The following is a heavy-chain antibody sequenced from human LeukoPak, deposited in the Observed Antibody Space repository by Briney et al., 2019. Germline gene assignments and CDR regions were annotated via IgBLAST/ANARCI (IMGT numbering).Heavy chain of an antibody. Sequence: GGSLRLSCAASGFTVSSNYMSWVRQAPGKGLEWVSAISGSGGSTYYADSVKGRFTISRDNSKNTLYLQMNSLRAEDTAVYYCAKASLGYCSSTSCYWDVDYWGQGTLVTVSS. J-gene: IGHJ4*02. CDR3: AKASLGYCSSTSCYWDVDY. D-gene: IGHD2-2*01. CDR2: ISGSGGST. V-gene: IGHV3-23*01. CDR1: GFTVSSNY.